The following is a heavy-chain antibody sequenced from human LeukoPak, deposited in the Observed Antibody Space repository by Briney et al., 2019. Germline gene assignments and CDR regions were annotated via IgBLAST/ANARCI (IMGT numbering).Heavy chain of an antibody. D-gene: IGHD3-3*01. J-gene: IGHJ4*02. CDR3: ARGLHHDFPFDY. CDR1: GGSISSGGYY. Sequence: PSETLSLTCTVSGGSISSGGYYWSWIRQHPGKGLEWIGYIYYSGSTYYNPSLKSRVTISVDTSKNQFSLKLSSVTAADTAVYYCARGLHHDFPFDYWGQGTLVTVSS. CDR2: IYYSGST. V-gene: IGHV4-31*03.